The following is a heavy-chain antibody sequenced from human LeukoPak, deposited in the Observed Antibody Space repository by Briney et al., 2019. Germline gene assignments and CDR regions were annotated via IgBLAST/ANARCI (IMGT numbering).Heavy chain of an antibody. CDR3: ARDAFTMTTKTNVDAFDI. CDR2: INPKSGGT. D-gene: IGHD3-22*01. J-gene: IGHJ3*02. V-gene: IGHV1-2*02. Sequence: ASVKVSCKASGYSFTGHYMHWVRQAPGQGLEWMGWINPKSGGTNYAQKFQGRVTMTRDTSISTAYMDMSSLRSDDTAVYYCARDAFTMTTKTNVDAFDIWGQGTMVTVSS. CDR1: GYSFTGHY.